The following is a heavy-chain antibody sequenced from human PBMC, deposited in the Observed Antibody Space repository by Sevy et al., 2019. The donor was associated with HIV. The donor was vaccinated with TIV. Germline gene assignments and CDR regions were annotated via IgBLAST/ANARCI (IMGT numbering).Heavy chain of an antibody. CDR2: FDEDGET. CDR1: GYTLTELS. J-gene: IGHJ4*02. Sequence: ASVKVSGKVSGYTLTELSIHWVRQAPGKGLEWMGGFDEDGETIYAQKFQGRVTMTEDTSTDTAYMELSSLRSEDTAVYYCATDIVVGRDYWGQGTLVTVSS. CDR3: ATDIVVGRDY. D-gene: IGHD2-2*01. V-gene: IGHV1-24*01.